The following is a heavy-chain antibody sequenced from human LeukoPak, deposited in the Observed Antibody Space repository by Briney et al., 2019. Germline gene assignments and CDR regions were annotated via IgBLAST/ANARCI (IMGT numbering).Heavy chain of an antibody. Sequence: PSETLSLTCAVYGGSFSGYYWSWIRQPPGKGLEWIGEINHSGSTNYNPSLKSRVTISVDTSKNQFSLKLSSVTAADTAVYYCAREGGYDYYYMDVWGKGTTVTVSS. J-gene: IGHJ6*03. V-gene: IGHV4-34*01. CDR1: GGSFSGYY. D-gene: IGHD2-15*01. CDR3: AREGGYDYYYMDV. CDR2: INHSGST.